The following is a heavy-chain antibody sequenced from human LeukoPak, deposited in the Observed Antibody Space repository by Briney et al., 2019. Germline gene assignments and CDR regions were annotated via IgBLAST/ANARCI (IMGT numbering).Heavy chain of an antibody. CDR1: GFTFSSYS. J-gene: IGHJ4*02. V-gene: IGHV3-21*01. Sequence: PGGSLRLSCAASGFTFSSYSMNWVRQAPGKGLEWVSSISSSSSYIYYADSVKGRFTISRDNAKNSLYLQMNSLRAEDTAVYYCARDSGRVLWFGEFDYFDYWGQGTLVTVSS. D-gene: IGHD3-10*01. CDR3: ARDSGRVLWFGEFDYFDY. CDR2: ISSSSSYI.